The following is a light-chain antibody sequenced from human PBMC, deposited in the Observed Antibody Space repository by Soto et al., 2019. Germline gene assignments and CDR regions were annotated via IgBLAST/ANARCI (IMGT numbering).Light chain of an antibody. CDR1: ESISKW. V-gene: IGKV1-5*01. Sequence: DIHMTQSPSTLSAFVRDIVTFTCRVSESISKWLAWYQQKPGKAPELLISDASSLESGVPSRFSGSGSGTESSLTISSLQPEDSATYYCLQHDSYPITFGQGTRLEIK. J-gene: IGKJ5*01. CDR2: DAS. CDR3: LQHDSYPIT.